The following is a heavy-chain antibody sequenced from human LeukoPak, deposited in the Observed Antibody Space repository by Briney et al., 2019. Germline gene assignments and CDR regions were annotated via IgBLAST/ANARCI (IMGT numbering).Heavy chain of an antibody. D-gene: IGHD3-10*01. CDR3: ARDRNNYGSGSYPSDY. CDR1: GYTFTSYG. J-gene: IGHJ4*02. Sequence: VASVKVSCKASGYTFTSYGISWVRQVPGQGLERMGWISPYNGHTKYADKLQGRITMTTDTSTSTAYMELRSLRSDDTAVYSCARDRNNYGSGSYPSDYWGQGTLVTVSS. V-gene: IGHV1-18*01. CDR2: ISPYNGHT.